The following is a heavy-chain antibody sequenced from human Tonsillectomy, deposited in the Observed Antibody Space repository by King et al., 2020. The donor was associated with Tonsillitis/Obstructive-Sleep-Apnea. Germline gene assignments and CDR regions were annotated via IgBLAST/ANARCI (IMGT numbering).Heavy chain of an antibody. CDR3: AMGSGGEADY. CDR1: GSTFSSYG. D-gene: IGHD2-21*01. CDR2: ISYDGSNK. J-gene: IGHJ4*02. V-gene: IGHV3-30*03. Sequence: VQLVESGGGVVQPGRSLRLSCAASGSTFSSYGMHWVRQAPGKGLEWVAVISYDGSNKYYADSVKGRFTISRDNSKNTLYLQMNSLRAEDTAVYYCAMGSGGEADYWGQGTLVTVSS.